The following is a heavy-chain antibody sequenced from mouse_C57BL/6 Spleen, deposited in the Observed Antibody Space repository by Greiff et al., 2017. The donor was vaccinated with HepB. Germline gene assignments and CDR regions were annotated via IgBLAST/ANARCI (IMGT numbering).Heavy chain of an antibody. CDR2: IYPGSGST. J-gene: IGHJ2*01. CDR1: GYTFTSYW. D-gene: IGHD1-1*01. V-gene: IGHV1-55*01. Sequence: VQLQQSGAELVKPGASVKMSCKASGYTFTSYWITWVKQRPGQGLAWIGDIYPGSGSTNYNEKFTSKATLTVDTSSRTAYMQLGSLTSEDSAVDYCAREATTVGLDYWGQGTTLTVSS. CDR3: AREATTVGLDY.